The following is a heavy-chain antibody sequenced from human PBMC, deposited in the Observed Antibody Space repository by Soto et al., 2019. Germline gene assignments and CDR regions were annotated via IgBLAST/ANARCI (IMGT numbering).Heavy chain of an antibody. CDR3: ARDTGTYPYYFDS. CDR1: GGSISSGENF. Sequence: QVQLQESGPGLVKPSQTLSLTCTVPGGSISSGENFWNWIRQSPGKGLEWIGYIHHSGSTYYNPSLKSRLTISVDTSKNQISLKLNSVTAADTAVYYCARDTGTYPYYFDSWGQGTLVTVSS. CDR2: IHHSGST. D-gene: IGHD1-26*01. J-gene: IGHJ4*02. V-gene: IGHV4-30-4*01.